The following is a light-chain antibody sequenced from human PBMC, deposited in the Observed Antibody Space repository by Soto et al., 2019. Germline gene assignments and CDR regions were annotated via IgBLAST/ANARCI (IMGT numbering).Light chain of an antibody. V-gene: IGLV1-44*01. CDR3: QSFDSSLSGWV. J-gene: IGLJ3*02. CDR2: RNN. Sequence: QSVLTQPPSASGTPGQRVTISCSGSSSNLGDNTVNWYQQLPGTAPKLLIYRNNRRPSEVPDRFSGSKSGTSASLAISGLQAEDEADYYCQSFDSSLSGWVFGGGTQLTVL. CDR1: SSNLGDNT.